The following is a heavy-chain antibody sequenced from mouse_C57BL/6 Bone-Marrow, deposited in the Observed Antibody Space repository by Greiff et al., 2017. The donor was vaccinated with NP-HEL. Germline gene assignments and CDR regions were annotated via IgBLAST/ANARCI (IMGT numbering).Heavy chain of an antibody. Sequence: QVQLQQSGAELVMPGASVKLSCKASGYTFTSYWMHWVKQRPGQGLEWIGEIDPSDSYTNYNQKFKGKSTLTVDKSSSTAYMQLSSLTSEDSAVYYCARGTDDFDYWSQGTTLTVSS. CDR1: GYTFTSYW. CDR3: ARGTDDFDY. J-gene: IGHJ2*01. D-gene: IGHD3-3*01. CDR2: IDPSDSYT. V-gene: IGHV1-69*01.